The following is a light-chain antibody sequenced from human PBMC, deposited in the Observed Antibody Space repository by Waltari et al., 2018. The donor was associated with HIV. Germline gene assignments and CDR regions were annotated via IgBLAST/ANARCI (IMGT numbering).Light chain of an antibody. J-gene: IGLJ1*01. V-gene: IGLV2-23*02. CDR1: SSDVGNYNV. CDR2: EVS. Sequence: QSALTQPASVSGSPGQSITISCTGTSSDVGNYNVVSWYQQHPGKAPKLMIYEVSKPPSGVSNRFSGPKSGNTASLTISGLQAEDEADYYCCSYAGSSTHVFGTGTKVTVL. CDR3: CSYAGSSTHV.